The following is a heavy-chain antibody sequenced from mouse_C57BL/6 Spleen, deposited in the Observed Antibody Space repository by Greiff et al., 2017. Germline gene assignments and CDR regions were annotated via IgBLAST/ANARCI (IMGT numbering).Heavy chain of an antibody. D-gene: IGHD2-3*01. V-gene: IGHV1-53*01. CDR1: GYTFTSYW. CDR3: SYDGYLIYAMDY. Sequence: QVQLQQPGTELVKPGASVKLSCKASGYTFTSYWMHWVKQRPGQGLEWIGNINPSNGGTNYNEKFKSKATLTVDKSSSTASMQLSSLTSEDSAVYYCSYDGYLIYAMDYWGQGTSGTVSS. J-gene: IGHJ4*01. CDR2: INPSNGGT.